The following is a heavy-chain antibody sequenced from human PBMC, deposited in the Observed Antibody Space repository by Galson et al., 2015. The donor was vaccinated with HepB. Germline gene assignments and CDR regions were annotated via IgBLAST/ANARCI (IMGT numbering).Heavy chain of an antibody. CDR2: IIPSGGST. CDR3: ARDGGHHDNDY. Sequence: SVKVSCKASGYTFTNYYIHWVRQAPGQGLEWMGRIIPSGGSTNYAQKFQGRLIVTRDTSTSTVYMDLSSLRSEDTAVYYCARDGGHHDNDYWGQGTLVTVSS. D-gene: IGHD3-16*01. V-gene: IGHV1-46*01. J-gene: IGHJ4*02. CDR1: GYTFTNYY.